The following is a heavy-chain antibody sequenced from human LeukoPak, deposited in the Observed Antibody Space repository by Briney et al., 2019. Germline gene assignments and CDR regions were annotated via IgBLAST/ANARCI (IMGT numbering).Heavy chain of an antibody. Sequence: ASVKVSCKASGYTFTGYYMHWVRQAPGQGLEWMGWINPNSGGTNYAQKFQGRVTMTRDTSISTAYMELSRLRSDDTAVYYCARGSSGSVYYYYYYVDVWGKGTTVTVSS. CDR3: ARGSSGSVYYYYYYVDV. J-gene: IGHJ6*03. CDR2: INPNSGGT. D-gene: IGHD6-19*01. CDR1: GYTFTGYY. V-gene: IGHV1-2*02.